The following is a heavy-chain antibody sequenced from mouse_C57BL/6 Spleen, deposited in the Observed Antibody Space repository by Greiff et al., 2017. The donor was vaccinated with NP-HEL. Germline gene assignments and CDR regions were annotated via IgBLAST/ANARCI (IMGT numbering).Heavy chain of an antibody. D-gene: IGHD2-4*01. CDR3: ARGRDYDGASYFDY. Sequence: VQLQQSGAELARPGASVKLSCKASGYTFTSYGISWVKQRTGQGLEWIGEIYPRSGNTYYNEKFKGKATLTADKSSSTAYMELRSLTSDDSAVYFCARGRDYDGASYFDYWGQGTTLTVSS. V-gene: IGHV1-81*01. CDR2: IYPRSGNT. CDR1: GYTFTSYG. J-gene: IGHJ2*01.